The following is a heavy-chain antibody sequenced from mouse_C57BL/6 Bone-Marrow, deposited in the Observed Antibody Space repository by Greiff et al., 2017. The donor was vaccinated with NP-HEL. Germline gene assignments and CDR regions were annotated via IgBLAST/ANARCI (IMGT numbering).Heavy chain of an antibody. V-gene: IGHV2-2*01. CDR1: GFSLTSYG. D-gene: IGHD1-1*01. CDR3: AREGLLRSWYFDV. J-gene: IGHJ1*03. Sequence: VQGVESGPGLVQPSQSLSITCTVSGFSLTSYGVHWVRQSPGKGLEWLGVIWSGGSTDYNAAFISRLSISKDNSKSQVFFKMNSLQADDTAIYYCAREGLLRSWYFDVWGTGTTVTVSS. CDR2: IWSGGST.